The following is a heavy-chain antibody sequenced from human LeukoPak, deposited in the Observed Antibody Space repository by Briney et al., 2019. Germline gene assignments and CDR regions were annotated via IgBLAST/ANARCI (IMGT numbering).Heavy chain of an antibody. CDR1: GFTFSSYA. J-gene: IGHJ4*02. D-gene: IGHD3-16*01. Sequence: GGSLRLSCAASGFTFSSYAMHWVRQAPGKGLEWVAVISYDGSYKYYADSVRGRFTISRDNSKNTLYLQMNSLRAEDTAVYYCASSTLGYWGQGTLVTVSS. CDR2: ISYDGSYK. V-gene: IGHV3-30-3*01. CDR3: ASSTLGY.